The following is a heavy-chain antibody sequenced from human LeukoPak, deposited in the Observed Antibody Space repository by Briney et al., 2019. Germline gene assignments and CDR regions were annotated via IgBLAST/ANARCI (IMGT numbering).Heavy chain of an antibody. V-gene: IGHV3-53*01. CDR3: ARGLVGAASTGAFDI. D-gene: IGHD2-15*01. CDR2: IHRGGTT. Sequence: GGSLRLSCAASGFTVSTNHMNWVRQAPGKGLEWVSVIHRGGTTYYADSVKGRFTITRDDLKNMLYLQMNSLSAEDTAVFYCARGLVGAASTGAFDIWGQGTMVAVSS. CDR1: GFTVSTNH. J-gene: IGHJ3*02.